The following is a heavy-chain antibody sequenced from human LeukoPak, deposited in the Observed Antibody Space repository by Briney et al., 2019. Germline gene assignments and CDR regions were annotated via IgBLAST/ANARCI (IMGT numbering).Heavy chain of an antibody. D-gene: IGHD6-19*01. V-gene: IGHV1-69*13. CDR3: ARDSGKAVAGTYGLDY. CDR1: GGTFSSYA. J-gene: IGHJ4*02. Sequence: GASVKVSCKASGGTFSSYAISWVRQAPGQGLEWMGGIIPIFGTASYAQKFQGRVTITADESTSTAYMELSSLRSEDTAVYYCARDSGKAVAGTYGLDYWGQGTLVTGSS. CDR2: IIPIFGTA.